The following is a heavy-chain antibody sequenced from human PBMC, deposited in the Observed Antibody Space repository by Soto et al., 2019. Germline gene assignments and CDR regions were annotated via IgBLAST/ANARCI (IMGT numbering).Heavy chain of an antibody. CDR1: GFTFSSYA. D-gene: IGHD6-19*01. CDR2: ISGSGGST. J-gene: IGHJ4*02. Sequence: HPGGSLRLSCAASGFTFSSYAMSWVRQAPGKGLEWVSTISGSGGSTYYADSLKGRFTISRDNSKNTLFLQMSSQRAEDTAVYYSAKEAVSGWYDFDYWGPGTLVTVSS. CDR3: AKEAVSGWYDFDY. V-gene: IGHV3-23*01.